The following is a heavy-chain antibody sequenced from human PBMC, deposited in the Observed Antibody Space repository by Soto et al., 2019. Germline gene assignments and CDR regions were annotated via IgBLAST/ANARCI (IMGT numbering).Heavy chain of an antibody. CDR2: IRSTPYGGTT. V-gene: IGHV3-49*03. Sequence: VRPRRHSRTVSEFTSVDYAMSWLRKATGKGLEWVGFIRSTPYGGTTQYVASVKGRFTISRDDSKSIAYLQMNSLKTEDTAEYYCTRGRYYPPYYFDYWGQGTLVTVSS. CDR1: EFTSVDYA. CDR3: TRGRYYPPYYFDY. J-gene: IGHJ4*02. D-gene: IGHD3-22*01.